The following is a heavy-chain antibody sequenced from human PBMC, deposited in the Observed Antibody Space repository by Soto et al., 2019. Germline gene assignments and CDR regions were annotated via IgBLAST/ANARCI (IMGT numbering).Heavy chain of an antibody. D-gene: IGHD4-17*01. V-gene: IGHV1-58*02. CDR1: GFTFTSSA. J-gene: IGHJ4*02. CDR2: IVVSSGNT. CDR3: ARGSFLRNFDY. Sequence: ASVKVSCKASGFTFTSSAMQWVRQARGQRLEWIGWIVVSSGNTNYAQKFQARVTITRDTSTSTAYMELSSQRSEGTAVYYWARGSFLRNFDYWGQGTLVTVSA.